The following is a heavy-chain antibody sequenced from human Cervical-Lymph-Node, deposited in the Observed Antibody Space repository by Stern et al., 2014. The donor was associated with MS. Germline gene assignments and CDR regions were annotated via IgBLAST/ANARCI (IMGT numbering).Heavy chain of an antibody. Sequence: VQLVESGGGVVQPGRSLRVSCAASGFPFSNYGMHWVRQAPGKGLEWVAVISYDGSIQYYADSVKGRFNNSRDESQNTQALQMNSLSPDATAVYYCAKDGRECLYYYDSNGPIRHYYYALDVWGQGTTVTVSS. D-gene: IGHD3-22*01. CDR2: ISYDGSIQ. V-gene: IGHV3-30*18. J-gene: IGHJ6*02. CDR1: GFPFSNYG. CDR3: AKDGRECLYYYDSNGPIRHYYYALDV.